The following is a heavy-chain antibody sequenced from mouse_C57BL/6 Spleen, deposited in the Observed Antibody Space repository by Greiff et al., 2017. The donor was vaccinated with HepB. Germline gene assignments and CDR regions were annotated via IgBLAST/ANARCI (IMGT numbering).Heavy chain of an antibody. CDR2: IDPSDSYT. CDR1: GYTFTSYW. J-gene: IGHJ4*01. V-gene: IGHV1-69*01. CDR3: ARMVTGNYYAMDY. D-gene: IGHD2-2*01. Sequence: QVQLQQPGAELVMPGASVKLSCKASGYTFTSYWMHWVKQRPGQGLEWIGEIDPSDSYTNYNQKFKGKSTLTVDKSSSTAYMQLSSLTSEDSAVYYCARMVTGNYYAMDYWGQGTSVTVSS.